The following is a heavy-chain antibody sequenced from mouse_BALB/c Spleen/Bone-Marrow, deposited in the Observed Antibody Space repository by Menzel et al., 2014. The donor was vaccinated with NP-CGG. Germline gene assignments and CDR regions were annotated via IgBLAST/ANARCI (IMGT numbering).Heavy chain of an antibody. CDR3: ARDSDWFAY. V-gene: IGHV7-3*02. J-gene: IGHJ3*01. CDR2: IRNKANGYTT. Sequence: EVQLVESGGGLVQPGGSLRLSCATSGFTFTDNYMTWARQPPGKALEWLGFIRNKANGYTTEYSASVKGRFTISRDNSQSILYLQMNTLRAEDSATYYCARDSDWFAYWGQGTLVTVSA. CDR1: GFTFTDNY.